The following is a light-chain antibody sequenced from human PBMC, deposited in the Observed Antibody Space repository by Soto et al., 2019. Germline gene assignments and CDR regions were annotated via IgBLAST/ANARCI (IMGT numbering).Light chain of an antibody. CDR2: DAS. CDR1: QSVPNTY. V-gene: IGKV3-20*01. J-gene: IGKJ1*01. Sequence: IVLTQSLKNLSLSPGARATLSRRASQSVPNTYVAGYQQKPGQAPRLRIYDASVRATGIPDRFSSSGSGTDFTFTISSLQPEDVAVYYSQQFRYSPGPFGQGTKVDIK. CDR3: QQFRYSPGP.